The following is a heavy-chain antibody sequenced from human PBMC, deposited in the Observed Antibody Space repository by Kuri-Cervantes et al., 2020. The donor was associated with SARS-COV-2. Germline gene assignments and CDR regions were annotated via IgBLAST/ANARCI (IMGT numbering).Heavy chain of an antibody. CDR2: VYTSGST. CDR1: GGSISSGSYY. V-gene: IGHV4-61*02. CDR3: ARDFEYSSSVS. J-gene: IGHJ5*02. Sequence: LRLSCTVSGGSISSGSYYWSWIRQPAGKGLEWIGRVYTSGSTNYNPSLKSRVTISVDTSKNQFSLKLSSVTAADTAVYYCARDFEYSSSVSWGQGTLVTVSS. D-gene: IGHD6-6*01.